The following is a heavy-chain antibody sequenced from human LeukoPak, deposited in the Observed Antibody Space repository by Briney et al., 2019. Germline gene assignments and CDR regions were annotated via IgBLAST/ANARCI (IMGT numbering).Heavy chain of an antibody. CDR1: GGSISSSNW. J-gene: IGHJ6*02. D-gene: IGHD4-23*01. Sequence: SGTLSLTCAVSGGSISSSNWWSWVRQPPGKGLEWIGEIYHSGSTNYKPSLKSRVTISVDKSKNQFSLKLSSVTAADTALYYCAREMGVVTAHGIDVWGQGTTVTVSS. CDR2: IYHSGST. V-gene: IGHV4-4*02. CDR3: AREMGVVTAHGIDV.